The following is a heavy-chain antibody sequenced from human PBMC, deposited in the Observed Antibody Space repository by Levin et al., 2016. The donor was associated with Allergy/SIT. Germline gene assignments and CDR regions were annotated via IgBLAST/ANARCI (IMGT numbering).Heavy chain of an antibody. CDR2: VYYSGST. Sequence: SETLSLTCTVSGGSISGYYWSWIRQPPGKGLEWIGYVYYSGSTNYNPSLESRVTMSLDTSKNQFSLRLSSVTAADTAVYYCARWPTALLTGIDYWGQGTLVTVSS. J-gene: IGHJ4*02. CDR1: GGSISGYY. CDR3: ARWPTALLTGIDY. V-gene: IGHV4-59*01. D-gene: IGHD5-18*01.